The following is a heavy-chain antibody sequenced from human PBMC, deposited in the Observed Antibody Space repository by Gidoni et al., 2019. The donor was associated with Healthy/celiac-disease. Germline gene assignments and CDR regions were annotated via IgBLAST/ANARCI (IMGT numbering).Heavy chain of an antibody. CDR1: GYTFTSYY. D-gene: IGHD2-15*01. V-gene: IGHV1-46*01. CDR2: INPSGGST. J-gene: IGHJ3*02. CDR3: ARADIVVVVAATPGRAFDI. Sequence: QVQLVQSGAEVKKPGASVKVSCKASGYTFTSYYMHWVRQAPGQGLEWMGIINPSGGSTSYAQKFQGRVTMTRDTSTSTVYMELSSLRSEDTAVYYCARADIVVVVAATPGRAFDIWGQGTMVTVSS.